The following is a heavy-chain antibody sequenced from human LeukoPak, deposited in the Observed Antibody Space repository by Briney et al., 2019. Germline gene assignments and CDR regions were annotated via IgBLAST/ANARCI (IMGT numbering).Heavy chain of an antibody. CDR1: GFTFSSYS. J-gene: IGHJ3*02. Sequence: GGSLRLSCAASGFTFSSYSMNWVRQAPGKGLEWVSSICSTSRCIFYADSVKGRFTISRDNAKSSLYLQMNSLRAEDTAVYYCARGPTDNAFDIWGQGTMVTVSS. CDR3: ARGPTDNAFDI. V-gene: IGHV3-21*01. D-gene: IGHD2-15*01. CDR2: ICSTSRCI.